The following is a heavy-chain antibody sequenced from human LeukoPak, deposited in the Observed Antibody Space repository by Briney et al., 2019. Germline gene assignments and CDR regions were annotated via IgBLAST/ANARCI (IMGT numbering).Heavy chain of an antibody. D-gene: IGHD2-15*01. Sequence: GGSLRLSCAASGFSFNREWMVWVRQAPGKGLEWVATIRYDGGQTMYLVSVRGRFTISRDNARSSLYLQMNSLRVEDTAVYYCARYNDIAVGDSFDVWGQGTKVTVSS. CDR1: GFSFNREW. J-gene: IGHJ3*01. CDR3: ARYNDIAVGDSFDV. V-gene: IGHV3-7*01. CDR2: IRYDGGQT.